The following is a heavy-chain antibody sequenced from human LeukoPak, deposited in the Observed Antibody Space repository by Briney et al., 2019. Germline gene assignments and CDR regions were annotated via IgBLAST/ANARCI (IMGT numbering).Heavy chain of an antibody. J-gene: IGHJ5*02. V-gene: IGHV3-23*01. CDR1: GFTFSSYA. CDR2: IDASGGSP. CDR3: AKGSGSGWYGWFAP. D-gene: IGHD6-19*01. Sequence: GGPLRLSCAASGFTFSSYAMTWVRQAPGRGLEWVSSIDASGGSPYYADSVKGRFTISRDNSKNTFFLQMNTLRAADTAVYYCAKGSGSGWYGWFAPWGQGTLVTVSS.